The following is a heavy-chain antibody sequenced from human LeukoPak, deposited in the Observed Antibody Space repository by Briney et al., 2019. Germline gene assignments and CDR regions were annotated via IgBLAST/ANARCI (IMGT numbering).Heavy chain of an antibody. J-gene: IGHJ4*02. Sequence: ASVKVSCKASGYTFTSYGISWVRQAPGQGLEWMGWISAYNGNTNYAQKLQGRATMTTDTSTSTAYMELRSLRSDDTAVYYCARSVSPVDYYGSGSYPAGYWGQGTLVTVSS. V-gene: IGHV1-18*01. D-gene: IGHD3-10*01. CDR2: ISAYNGNT. CDR3: ARSVSPVDYYGSGSYPAGY. CDR1: GYTFTSYG.